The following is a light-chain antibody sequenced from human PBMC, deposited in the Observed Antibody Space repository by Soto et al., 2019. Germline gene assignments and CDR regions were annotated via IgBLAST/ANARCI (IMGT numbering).Light chain of an antibody. CDR2: DAS. V-gene: IGKV1-39*01. J-gene: IGKJ2*01. Sequence: IQMTQSPSSLSASVGDRVTITCRASQSIATYLNWYQQKPGRAPKHLISDASSLQIGVPSRFSGSGSETDFTLTISSLQPEDFATYYCQESYSTLSYTFGQGTKLEIK. CDR3: QESYSTLSYT. CDR1: QSIATY.